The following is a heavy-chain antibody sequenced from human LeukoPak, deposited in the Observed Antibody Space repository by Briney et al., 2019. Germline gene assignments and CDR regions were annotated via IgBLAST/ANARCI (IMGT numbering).Heavy chain of an antibody. CDR2: ISGSGGST. V-gene: IGHV3-23*01. CDR3: AKGCPLADIVVVPAAIYSYYYGMDV. D-gene: IGHD2-2*02. CDR1: GFTFSSYA. J-gene: IGHJ6*02. Sequence: GGSLRFSCAASGFTFSSYAMSWVRQAPGKGLEWVSAISGSGGSTYYADSVKGRFTISRDNSKNTLYLQMNSLRAEDTAVYYCAKGCPLADIVVVPAAIYSYYYGMDVWGQGTTVTVSS.